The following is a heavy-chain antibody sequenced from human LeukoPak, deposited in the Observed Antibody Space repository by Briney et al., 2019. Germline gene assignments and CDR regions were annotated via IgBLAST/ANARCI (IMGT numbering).Heavy chain of an antibody. CDR1: GYTFTSYG. CDR3: AREMVDGYNWGWDRGVDAFDI. D-gene: IGHD5-24*01. V-gene: IGHV1-18*01. J-gene: IGHJ3*02. CDR2: ISAYNGNT. Sequence: ASVKVSCKASGYTFTSYGISWVRQAPGQGLEWMGWISAYNGNTNYAQKLQGRVTMTTDTSTSTAYMELRSLRSDDTAVYYCAREMVDGYNWGWDRGVDAFDIWGQGTMVTVSS.